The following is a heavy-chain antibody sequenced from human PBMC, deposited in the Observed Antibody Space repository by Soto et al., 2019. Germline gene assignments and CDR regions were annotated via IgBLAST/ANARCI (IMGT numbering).Heavy chain of an antibody. V-gene: IGHV3-23*01. Sequence: EVQLLESGGGLVQPGGSLRLSCAASGFTFSSYAMSWVRQAPGKGLEWVSAISGSGGSTYYADSVKGRFTISRDNSKNTLYLQMISLRAEDTAVHYCAKVPPRWGTAMVYDLWGRGTLVTVSS. CDR1: GFTFSSYA. D-gene: IGHD5-18*01. J-gene: IGHJ2*01. CDR2: ISGSGGST. CDR3: AKVPPRWGTAMVYDL.